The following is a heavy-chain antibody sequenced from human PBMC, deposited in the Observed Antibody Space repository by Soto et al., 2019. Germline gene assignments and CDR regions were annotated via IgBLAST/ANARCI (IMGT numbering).Heavy chain of an antibody. D-gene: IGHD6-13*01. Sequence: ASVKVSCKASGYTFTSYYMHWVRQAPGQGLEWMGIINPSGGSTSYAQKFQGRVTMTRDTSTSTVYMELSSLRSEDTAVYYCARHDRGQHLVLGWFAPWAQGTLVTAPQ. CDR3: ARHDRGQHLVLGWFAP. CDR2: INPSGGST. J-gene: IGHJ5*02. V-gene: IGHV1-46*01. CDR1: GYTFTSYY.